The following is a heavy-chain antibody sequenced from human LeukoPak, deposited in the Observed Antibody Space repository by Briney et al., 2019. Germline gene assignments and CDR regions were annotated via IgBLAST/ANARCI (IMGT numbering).Heavy chain of an antibody. J-gene: IGHJ6*02. CDR1: GFTFDDYA. Sequence: PGGSLRLSCAASGFTFDDYAMFWVRQAPGKGLEWVSGISWDSRNIGYAASVKGRFTTSRDNGKNSLYLQMNSLRPDDTALYYCARGNRDTSGFYFYYGMDVWGPGSTVTASS. CDR3: ARGNRDTSGFYFYYGMDV. CDR2: ISWDSRNI. D-gene: IGHD6-19*01. V-gene: IGHV3-9*01.